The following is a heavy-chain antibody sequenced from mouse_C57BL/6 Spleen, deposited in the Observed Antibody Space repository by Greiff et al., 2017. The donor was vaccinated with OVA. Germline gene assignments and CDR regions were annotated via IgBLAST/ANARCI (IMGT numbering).Heavy chain of an antibody. D-gene: IGHD4-1*01. CDR3: ARMGSHDFDY. CDR2: IDPSDSYT. CDR1: GYTFTSYW. Sequence: QVQLKQPGAELVMPGASVKLSCKASGYTFTSYWMHWVKQRPGQGLEWIGEIDPSDSYTNYNQKFKGKSTLTVDKSSSTAYMQLSSLTSEDSAVYYCARMGSHDFDYWGQGTTLTVSS. V-gene: IGHV1-69*01. J-gene: IGHJ2*01.